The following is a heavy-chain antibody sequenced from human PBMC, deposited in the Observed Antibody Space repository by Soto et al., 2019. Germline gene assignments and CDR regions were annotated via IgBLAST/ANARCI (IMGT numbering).Heavy chain of an antibody. J-gene: IGHJ4*02. V-gene: IGHV3-33*01. CDR1: GFTFSLYG. CDR2: IWDDGRRK. Sequence: GGSLRLSCAASGFTFSLYGMHWVRQAPGKGLEWVAAIWDDGRRKDYANSVKDRLFISRDNSKNTLYLQLDSLRPEDTAVYYCATWQGSLNFHYWGQGTLVTVSS. CDR3: ATWQGSLNFHY.